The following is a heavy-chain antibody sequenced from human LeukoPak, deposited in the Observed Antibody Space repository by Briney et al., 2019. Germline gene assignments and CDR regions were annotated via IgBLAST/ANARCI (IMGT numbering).Heavy chain of an antibody. CDR3: AKGGSPSHNWFNS. J-gene: IGHJ5*01. Sequence: GGSLRLSCAASGFTFSDYGMHRVRQAPGKGLGWVAFIRNDGSYEYYPDSVKGRFTISRDNSRNALFLQMNSLRAEDTAVYYCAKGGSPSHNWFNSWGQGTLVTVSS. CDR2: IRNDGSYE. D-gene: IGHD2-15*01. V-gene: IGHV3-30*02. CDR1: GFTFSDYG.